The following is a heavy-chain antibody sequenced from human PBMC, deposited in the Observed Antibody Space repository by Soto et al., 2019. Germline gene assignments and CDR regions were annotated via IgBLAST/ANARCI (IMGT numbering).Heavy chain of an antibody. J-gene: IGHJ6*01. V-gene: IGHV1-69*12. Sequence: QVQLVQSGAXXXXXXXXXXXSXKAXGXTFSSYAISWVRQAPGQGLEWMGGIIPIFGTANYAQKFQGRVTITADESTSTAYMELSSLRSEDTAVYYCAVVKGQFVNYYYGMXVWGXGTTVTVSS. CDR2: IIPIFGTA. CDR1: GXTFSSYA. CDR3: AVVKGQFVNYYYGMXV. D-gene: IGHD2-21*01.